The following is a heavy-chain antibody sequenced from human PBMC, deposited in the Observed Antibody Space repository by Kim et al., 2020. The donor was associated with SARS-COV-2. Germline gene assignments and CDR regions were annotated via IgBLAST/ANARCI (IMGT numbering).Heavy chain of an antibody. CDR1: GYTFTSYG. Sequence: ASVKVSCKASGYTFTSYGISWVRQAPGQGLEWMGWISAYNGNTNYAQKLQGRVPMTTDTSTSTAYMELRSLRSDDTAVYYCASGPLMVRGVIIPPLDYWGRGTLVTVSS. D-gene: IGHD3-10*01. V-gene: IGHV1-18*04. J-gene: IGHJ4*02. CDR2: ISAYNGNT. CDR3: ASGPLMVRGVIIPPLDY.